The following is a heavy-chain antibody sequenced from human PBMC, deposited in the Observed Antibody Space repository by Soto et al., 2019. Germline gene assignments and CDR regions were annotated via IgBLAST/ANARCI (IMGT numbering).Heavy chain of an antibody. CDR3: ASGSGSGWSSDFDY. D-gene: IGHD6-19*01. Sequence: QVQLVQSGAEVKKPGASVKVSCKASGYTFTAYYVHWVRQAPGQGLEWMGWINPNSGGTKYAQKFQAWVTMTRDTSISTAYMELGRLRSDDTAVYYCASGSGSGWSSDFDYWGQGTLVTVSS. CDR2: INPNSGGT. J-gene: IGHJ4*02. V-gene: IGHV1-2*04. CDR1: GYTFTAYY.